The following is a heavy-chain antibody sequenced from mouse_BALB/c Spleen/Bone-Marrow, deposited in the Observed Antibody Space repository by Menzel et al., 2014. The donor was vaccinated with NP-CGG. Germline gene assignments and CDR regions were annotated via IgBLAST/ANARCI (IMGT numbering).Heavy chain of an antibody. D-gene: IGHD1-2*01. CDR3: TREDYGYTFAY. CDR2: ISSGGSYT. J-gene: IGHJ3*01. CDR1: GFTFSSYT. V-gene: IGHV5-6-4*01. Sequence: EVKLVESGGGLVKPGGSLKLSCAASGFTFSSYTMSWVRQTPEKRLEWVATISSGGSYTYYPDSVKGRFTISRDNAKNTLYLQVSSLKSEDTAMYYCTREDYGYTFAYWGQGTLVTVSA.